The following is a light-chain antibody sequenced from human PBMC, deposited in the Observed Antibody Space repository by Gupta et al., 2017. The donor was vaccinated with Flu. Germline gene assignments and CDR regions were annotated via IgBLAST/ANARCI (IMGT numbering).Light chain of an antibody. V-gene: IGLV1-44*01. J-gene: IGLJ7*01. CDR3: AAWDDSLNAAV. CDR2: SYD. Sequence: QSVLTQPPSASGTPGQRVTISCSGGTSNIGSNTVNWFQQLPGTAPKRLIYSYDQRPSGVPDRFSGSTSGTSATLAISGLQSEDEADYYCAAWDDSLNAAVFGGGTHLTVL. CDR1: TSNIGSNT.